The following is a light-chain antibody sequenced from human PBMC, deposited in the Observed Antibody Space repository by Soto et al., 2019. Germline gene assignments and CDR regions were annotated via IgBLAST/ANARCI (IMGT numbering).Light chain of an antibody. V-gene: IGKV1-27*01. CDR2: AAS. J-gene: IGKJ1*01. CDR1: QGISNY. CDR3: QKYNRAPPT. Sequence: DIQMTQSPSSLSASVGDRVTITCRASQGISNYLAWYKQKPGKVPKLLIFAASTLQSGVPSRFSGSGSGSDFTLTISSLQPEDVATYFCQKYNRAPPTFGQGTKVEI.